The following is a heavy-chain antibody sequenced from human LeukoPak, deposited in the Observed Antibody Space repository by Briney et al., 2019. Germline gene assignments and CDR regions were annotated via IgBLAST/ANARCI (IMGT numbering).Heavy chain of an antibody. CDR3: ARTNSSGWCFDAFDI. J-gene: IGHJ3*02. D-gene: IGHD6-19*01. V-gene: IGHV4-4*02. CDR2: IYHSGST. CDR1: GGSISSSNW. Sequence: PSGTLSLTCAVSGGSISSSNWWSWVRQPPGEGLEWIGEIYHSGSTNYNPSLKSRVTISVDKSKNQFSLKLSSVTAADTAVYYCARTNSSGWCFDAFDIWGQGTMVTVSS.